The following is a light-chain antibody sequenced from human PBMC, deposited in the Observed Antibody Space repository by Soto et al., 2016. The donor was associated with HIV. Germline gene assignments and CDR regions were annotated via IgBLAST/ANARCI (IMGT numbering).Light chain of an antibody. CDR2: GKN. CDR3: SSRDSNDNHVV. J-gene: IGLJ2*01. V-gene: IGLV3-19*01. Sequence: SSELIQDPVVSVALGQTVKITCQGDSVTSYYVSWYQQKPGQAPRLVIYGKNNRPSGIPDRFSGSSSGNXASLTITGAQAEDEADYYCSSRDSNDNHVVFGGGTKLTVL. CDR1: SVTSYY.